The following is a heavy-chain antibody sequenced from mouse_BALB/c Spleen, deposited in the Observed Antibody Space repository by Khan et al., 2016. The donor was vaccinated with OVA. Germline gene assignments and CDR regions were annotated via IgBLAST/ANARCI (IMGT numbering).Heavy chain of an antibody. V-gene: IGHV5-6-4*01. CDR2: ISSGGSYT. D-gene: IGHD1-1*01. J-gene: IGHJ2*01. CDR1: GFSFSSYS. Sequence: EVQLQESGGGLVRPGGSLKLSCAASGFSFSSYSMSWVRQTPEKRLEWVATISSGGSYTYYPDSVKGRFTISRDNAKNTQHLQVNSLRSEDTAMFYGTGHRGYYGICPYFDYWGQGTTLTVSS. CDR3: TGHRGYYGICPYFDY.